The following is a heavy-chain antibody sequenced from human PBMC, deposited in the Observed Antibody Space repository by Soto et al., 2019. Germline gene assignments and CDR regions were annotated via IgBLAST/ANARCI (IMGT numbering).Heavy chain of an antibody. Sequence: GGSLRLSCAASGFTFSNAWMSWVRQAPGKGLEWVGRIKSKTDGGTTDYAAPVKGRFTISRDDSKSTLYLQMNSLKTEDTAVYYCTTVVPAAMGYYYYYYMDVWGKGTTVTVSS. V-gene: IGHV3-15*01. CDR1: GFTFSNAW. D-gene: IGHD2-2*01. CDR2: IKSKTDGGTT. CDR3: TTVVPAAMGYYYYYYMDV. J-gene: IGHJ6*03.